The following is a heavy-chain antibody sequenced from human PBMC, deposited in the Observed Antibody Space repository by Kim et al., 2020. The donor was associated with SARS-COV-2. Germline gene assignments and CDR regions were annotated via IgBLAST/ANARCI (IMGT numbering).Heavy chain of an antibody. J-gene: IGHJ6*02. CDR2: INHSGST. CDR3: ARGFGQFPGLWFGELLLTADYYYYGMDV. Sequence: SETLSLTCAVYGGSFSGYYWSWIRQPPGKGLEWIGEINHSGSTNYNPSLKSRVTISVDTSKNQFSLKLSSVTAADTAVYYCARGFGQFPGLWFGELLLTADYYYYGMDVWGQGTTVTVSS. D-gene: IGHD3-10*01. CDR1: GGSFSGYY. V-gene: IGHV4-34*01.